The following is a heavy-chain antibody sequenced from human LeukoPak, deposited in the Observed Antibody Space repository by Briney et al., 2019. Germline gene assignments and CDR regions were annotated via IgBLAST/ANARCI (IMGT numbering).Heavy chain of an antibody. V-gene: IGHV3-30*18. Sequence: PGGSLRLSCAASGFNFRSYGMQWVRQAPGKGLEWVTLTSYDGTDKYYAASVRGRFTISRDNSKNTLYLQMNSLRPEDTGVYYCAKDPQDFYGSSGYRPERYWGQGTLVTVSS. CDR1: GFNFRSYG. D-gene: IGHD3-22*01. CDR3: AKDPQDFYGSSGYRPERY. J-gene: IGHJ4*02. CDR2: TSYDGTDK.